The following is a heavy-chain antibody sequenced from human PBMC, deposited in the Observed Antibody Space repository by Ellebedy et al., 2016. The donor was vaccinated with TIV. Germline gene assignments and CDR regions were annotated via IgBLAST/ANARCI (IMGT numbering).Heavy chain of an antibody. D-gene: IGHD7-27*01. CDR3: ARGGKTRNWALDY. Sequence: AASVKVSCNASGYTFTSLGITWVRHAPVQGQEWMGWISGDNGDTNYGQNLQGRVTMTTDTSTSTAYMELRSLRSDDTAVYYCARGGKTRNWALDYWGQGTQVTVSS. J-gene: IGHJ4*02. CDR1: GYTFTSLG. V-gene: IGHV1-18*04. CDR2: ISGDNGDT.